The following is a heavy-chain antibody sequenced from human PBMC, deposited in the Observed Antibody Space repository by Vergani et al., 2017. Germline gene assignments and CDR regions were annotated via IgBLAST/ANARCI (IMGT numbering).Heavy chain of an antibody. CDR3: ATTRRVFGVVTTFDY. Sequence: QVQLVQSGAEVKKPGASVKVSCKASGYTFTSYGISWVRQAPGKGLEWMGGFDPEDGETIYAQKFQGRVTMTEDTSTDTAYMELSSLRSEDTAVYYCATTRRVFGVVTTFDYWGQGTLVTVSS. D-gene: IGHD3-3*01. V-gene: IGHV1-24*01. CDR1: GYTFTSYG. J-gene: IGHJ4*02. CDR2: FDPEDGET.